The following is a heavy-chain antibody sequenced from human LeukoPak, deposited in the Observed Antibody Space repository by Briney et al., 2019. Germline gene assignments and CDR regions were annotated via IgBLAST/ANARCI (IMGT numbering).Heavy chain of an antibody. CDR1: GFTFSSYW. J-gene: IGHJ4*02. CDR2: INSDGSST. Sequence: GGSLRLSCAASGFTFSSYWMHWVRQAPGKGLVWVSRINSDGSSTSYADSVKGRFTISRDNAKNTLYLQMNSLRAEDTAVYHCARGVGYCSSTSCRSETFDYWGQGTLVTVSS. D-gene: IGHD2-2*01. V-gene: IGHV3-74*01. CDR3: ARGVGYCSSTSCRSETFDY.